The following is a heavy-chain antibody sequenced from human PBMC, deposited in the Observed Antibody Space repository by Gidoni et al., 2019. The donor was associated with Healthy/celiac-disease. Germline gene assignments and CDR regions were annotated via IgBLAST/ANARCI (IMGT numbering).Heavy chain of an antibody. CDR3: ARRPAYDSSGYHVDY. CDR1: GGSFSGYY. CDR2: INHSGST. V-gene: IGHV4-34*01. J-gene: IGHJ4*02. D-gene: IGHD3-22*01. Sequence: QVQLQQWGAGLLKPSETLSLTCAVYGGSFSGYYWSWIRQPPGKGLEWIGEINHSGSTNYNPSLKSRVTISVDTSKNQFSLKLSSVTAADTAVYHCARRPAYDSSGYHVDYWGQGTLVTVSS.